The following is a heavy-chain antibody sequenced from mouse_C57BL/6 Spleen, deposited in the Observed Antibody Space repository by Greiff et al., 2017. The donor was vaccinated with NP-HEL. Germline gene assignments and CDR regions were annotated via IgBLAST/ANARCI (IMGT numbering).Heavy chain of an antibody. J-gene: IGHJ2*01. CDR3: ARAYYSNYRDFDY. CDR1: GYTFTSYW. D-gene: IGHD2-5*01. CDR2: IDPSDSYT. Sequence: VQLQQPGAELVKPGASVKLSCKASGYTFTSYWMQWVKQRPGQGLEWIGEIDPSDSYTNYNQKFKGKATLTVDTSSSTAYMQLSSLTSEDSAVYYCARAYYSNYRDFDYWGQGTTLTVSS. V-gene: IGHV1-50*01.